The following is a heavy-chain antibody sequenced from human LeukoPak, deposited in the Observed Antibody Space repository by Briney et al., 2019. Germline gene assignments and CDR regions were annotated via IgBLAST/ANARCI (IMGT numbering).Heavy chain of an antibody. CDR2: ISGSGGST. Sequence: GGSLRLSCAASGFTFSSYAMSWVRQAPGKGLEWVSAISGSGGSTYYADSVKGQFTISRDNSKNTLYLQMNSLRAEDTAVYYCAKVRYSGSYTDDYWGQGTLVTVSS. CDR3: AKVRYSGSYTDDY. CDR1: GFTFSSYA. V-gene: IGHV3-23*01. J-gene: IGHJ4*02. D-gene: IGHD1-26*01.